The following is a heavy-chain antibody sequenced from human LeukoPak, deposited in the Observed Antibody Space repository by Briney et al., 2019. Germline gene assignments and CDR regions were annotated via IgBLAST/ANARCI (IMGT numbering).Heavy chain of an antibody. CDR1: GCSISSGSYY. J-gene: IGHJ6*02. V-gene: IGHV4-61*02. CDR3: ARALTVTGGNV. D-gene: IGHD4-17*01. CDR2: IYTSGST. Sequence: PSETLSLTCTVSGCSISSGSYYWSWIRQPAGQGLEWIGRIYTSGSTNYNPSLKSRVTISVDTSKNQFSLKLSSVTAADTAVYYCARALTVTGGNVCGQGTTATLP.